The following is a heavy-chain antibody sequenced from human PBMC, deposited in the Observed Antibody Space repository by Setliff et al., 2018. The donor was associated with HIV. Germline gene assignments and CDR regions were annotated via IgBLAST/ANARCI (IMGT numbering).Heavy chain of an antibody. CDR2: INHSGST. CDR1: GGSFSGYY. J-gene: IGHJ4*02. Sequence: PETLSLTCAVYGGSFSGYYWSWIRQPPGKGLEWIGEINHSGSTNYKPSLKSRVTISVDMSKNQVSLKVSSVTAADTAVYYCARGHGVYSGSYLAVYFDYRGQGTLVTVSS. D-gene: IGHD1-26*01. CDR3: ARGHGVYSGSYLAVYFDY. V-gene: IGHV4-34*01.